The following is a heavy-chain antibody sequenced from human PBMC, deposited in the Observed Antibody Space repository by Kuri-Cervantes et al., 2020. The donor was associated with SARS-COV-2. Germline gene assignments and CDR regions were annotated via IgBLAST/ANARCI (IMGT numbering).Heavy chain of an antibody. Sequence: SETLSLTCAVSGGSISTTNYYWAWIRQPPGKGPEWIASIYYTGSTSYKPSLKTRATISLDTSKNQFSLNLRSVIAADTAVYFCAKNPFPEVGNTGWAFGIWGQGTVVTVSS. V-gene: IGHV4-39*07. D-gene: IGHD1-14*01. CDR3: AKNPFPEVGNTGWAFGI. CDR1: GGSISTTNYY. J-gene: IGHJ3*02. CDR2: IYYTGST.